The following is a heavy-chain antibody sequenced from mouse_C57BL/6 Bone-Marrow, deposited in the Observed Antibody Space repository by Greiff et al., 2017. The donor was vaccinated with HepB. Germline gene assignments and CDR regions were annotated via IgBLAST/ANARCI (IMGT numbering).Heavy chain of an antibody. D-gene: IGHD1-2*01. CDR2: IHPNSGST. CDR3: ARSRHYYGAPYYAMDD. Sequence: QVQLQQPGAELVKPGASVKLSCKASGYTFTSYWMHWVKQRPGQGLEWIGMIHPNSGSTNYNEKFKSKATLTVDKSSSTAYMQLSSLTSEDSAVYYCARSRHYYGAPYYAMDDWGQGTTVTVSS. J-gene: IGHJ4*01. CDR1: GYTFTSYW. V-gene: IGHV1-64*01.